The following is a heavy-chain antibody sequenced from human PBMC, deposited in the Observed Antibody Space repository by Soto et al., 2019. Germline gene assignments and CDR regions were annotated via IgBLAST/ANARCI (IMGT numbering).Heavy chain of an antibody. CDR2: IYSGGRT. D-gene: IGHD5-18*01. V-gene: IGHV3-66*04. Sequence: EVQLVESGGGLVQPGGSQRLSCAASGVTVSSNYMSWVRQAPGKGLEWVSVIYSGGRTYYADSVKGRFTISRDNSKNTLDLQMNSLRAEDTAGYYCARHGYNYGGGYFDYWGQGTLVTVSS. CDR1: GVTVSSNY. CDR3: ARHGYNYGGGYFDY. J-gene: IGHJ4*02.